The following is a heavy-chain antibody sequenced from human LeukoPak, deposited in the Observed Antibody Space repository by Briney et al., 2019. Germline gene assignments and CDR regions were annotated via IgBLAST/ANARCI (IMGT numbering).Heavy chain of an antibody. CDR2: INPNSGGT. J-gene: IGHJ5*02. CDR3: ARVGYSGYDFGWFDP. D-gene: IGHD5-12*01. CDR1: AYTFTGYY. V-gene: IGHV1-2*02. Sequence: GASVKVSCKASAYTFTGYYMHWVRQAPGQGLEWMGWINPNSGGTNYAQKFQGGVTMTRDTSISTAYMELSRLRYDDTAVYYCARVGYSGYDFGWFDPWGQGTLVTVSS.